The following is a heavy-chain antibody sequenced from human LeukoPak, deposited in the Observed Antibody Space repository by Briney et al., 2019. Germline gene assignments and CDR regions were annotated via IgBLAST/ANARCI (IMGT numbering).Heavy chain of an antibody. Sequence: SETLSLTCTVSGGSISSYYWSWIRQPPGKGLEWIGYIYYSGSTNYNPSLKSRVTISVDTSKNQFSLKLSSVTAADTAVYYCARHTWIQLWFNFDYWGQGTLVTVSS. V-gene: IGHV4-59*08. J-gene: IGHJ4*02. CDR3: ARHTWIQLWFNFDY. CDR1: GGSISSYY. D-gene: IGHD5-18*01. CDR2: IYYSGST.